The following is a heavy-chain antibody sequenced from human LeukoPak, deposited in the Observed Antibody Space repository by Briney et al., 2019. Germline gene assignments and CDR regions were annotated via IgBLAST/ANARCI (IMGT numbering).Heavy chain of an antibody. Sequence: GGPLRLSCAASGFTFSSYSMNWVRQAPGKGLEWVSSISSSSSYIYYADSVKGRFTISRDNSKNTLYLQMNSLRAEDTAVYYCAKFRVAAAGRHDAFDIWGQGTMVTVSS. CDR1: GFTFSSYS. CDR3: AKFRVAAAGRHDAFDI. D-gene: IGHD6-13*01. CDR2: ISSSSSYI. J-gene: IGHJ3*02. V-gene: IGHV3-21*01.